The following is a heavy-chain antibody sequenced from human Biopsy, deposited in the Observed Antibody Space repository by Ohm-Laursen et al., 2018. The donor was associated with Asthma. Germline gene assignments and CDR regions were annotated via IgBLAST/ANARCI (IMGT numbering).Heavy chain of an antibody. CDR2: MSYDGSIK. Sequence: SLRLSCTASGFTFSSYGMDWVRQAPGKGLEWVTLMSYDGSIKDYADSVKGRFTISRDNSMNTLYLHMNSLRVEDTAVYYCARGLDYSGRSGFDYWGQGTLVTVPS. J-gene: IGHJ4*02. CDR1: GFTFSSYG. V-gene: IGHV3-33*05. D-gene: IGHD3-10*01. CDR3: ARGLDYSGRSGFDY.